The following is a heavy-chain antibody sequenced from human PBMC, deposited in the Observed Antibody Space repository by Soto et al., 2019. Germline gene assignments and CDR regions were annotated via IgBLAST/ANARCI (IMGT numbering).Heavy chain of an antibody. V-gene: IGHV3-30*18. D-gene: IGHD3-3*01. Sequence: QPGGSLRLSCAASGFTFSSYGMHWVRQAPGKGLEWVAVISYDGSNKYYADSVKGRFTISRDNSKNTLYLQMNSLRAEDTAVYYCAKVNYDFWSGSNPRYYYYYMDVWGKGTTVTVSS. CDR3: AKVNYDFWSGSNPRYYYYYMDV. CDR2: ISYDGSNK. J-gene: IGHJ6*03. CDR1: GFTFSSYG.